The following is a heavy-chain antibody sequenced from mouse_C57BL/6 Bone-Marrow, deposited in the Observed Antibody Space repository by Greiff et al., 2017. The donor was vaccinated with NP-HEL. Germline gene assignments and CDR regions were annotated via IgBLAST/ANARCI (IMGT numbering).Heavy chain of an antibody. J-gene: IGHJ2*01. CDR1: GFSLSTFGMG. CDR2: IWWDDDK. V-gene: IGHV8-8*01. CDR3: AILVGLPVRGDYFDY. Sequence: QVTLKVSGPGILQPSQSLSLTCSFSGFSLSTFGMGVGWIRQPSGKGLEWLAHIWWDDDKYYNPALKSRLTISKDTSKNQVFLKIANVDTADTATYYCAILVGLPVRGDYFDYWGQGTTLTVSS. D-gene: IGHD1-1*02.